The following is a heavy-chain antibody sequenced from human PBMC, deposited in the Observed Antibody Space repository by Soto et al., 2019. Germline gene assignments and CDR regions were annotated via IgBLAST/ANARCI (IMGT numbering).Heavy chain of an antibody. CDR3: ASTLSGLNY. CDR1: GGSTSSYY. J-gene: IGHJ4*02. CDR2: IYYTGST. Sequence: SETLSLTCTVSGGSTSSYYWSWIRQPPGKGLEWIGYIYYTGSTNYNPSLKSRVTISVDTSKNQFSLNLSSVTAADTAVYYCASTLSGLNYWGQGTLVTVSS. V-gene: IGHV4-59*01.